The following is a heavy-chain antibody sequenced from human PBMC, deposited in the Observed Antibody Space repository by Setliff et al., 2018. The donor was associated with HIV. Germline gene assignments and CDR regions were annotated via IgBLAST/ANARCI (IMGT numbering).Heavy chain of an antibody. J-gene: IGHJ3*02. V-gene: IGHV4-4*07. CDR2: IFASGST. CDR3: ASKGGSENYPDSDAFDI. CDR1: GGSFSSYH. Sequence: SETLSLTCTVSGGSFSSYHWSRIRHPAGKGLEWIGHIFASGSTNDNPSLKSRITISVDTSNNQFSLRLSSVTAADTAVYFCASKGGSENYPDSDAFDIWGQGTLVTVSS. D-gene: IGHD3-10*01.